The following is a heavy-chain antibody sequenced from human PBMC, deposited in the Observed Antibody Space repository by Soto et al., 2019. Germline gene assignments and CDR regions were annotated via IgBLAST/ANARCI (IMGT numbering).Heavy chain of an antibody. D-gene: IGHD6-19*01. V-gene: IGHV2-5*05. CDR1: GFSLSTSGVG. Sequence: QITLKESGPTLVKPTQTLTLTCTFSGFSLSTSGVGVGWIRQPPGKALEWLALIYWDDDKRYGPSLKSRLTITKDTSKNQVVLTMTNMDPVDTATYYCAHTLYSSGWYVFGGSSPLYNWFDPWGQGTLVTVSS. CDR3: AHTLYSSGWYVFGGSSPLYNWFDP. J-gene: IGHJ5*02. CDR2: IYWDDDK.